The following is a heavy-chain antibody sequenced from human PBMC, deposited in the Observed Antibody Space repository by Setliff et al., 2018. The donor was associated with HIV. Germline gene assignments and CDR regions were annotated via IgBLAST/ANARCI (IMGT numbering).Heavy chain of an antibody. CDR2: INREETTE. V-gene: IGHV3-48*01. D-gene: IGHD1-1*01. J-gene: IGHJ4*02. CDR1: GFTFSTYS. CDR3: VRDINWAFDY. Sequence: GGSLRLSCAASGFTFSTYSMNWVRQAPGKGLEWISYINREETTEWYADSVKGRFIISRDNAKNSLYLQMSSLRAEDTAVYFCVRDINWAFDYWGQGILVTVS.